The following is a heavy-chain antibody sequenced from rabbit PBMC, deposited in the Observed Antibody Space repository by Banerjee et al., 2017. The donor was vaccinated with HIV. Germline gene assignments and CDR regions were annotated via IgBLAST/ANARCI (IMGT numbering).Heavy chain of an antibody. V-gene: IGHV1S40*01. CDR3: ARDDAGVVGYDWDL. CDR1: GFTFTNYW. CDR2: INSSSRNV. D-gene: IGHD4-2*01. Sequence: QSLEESGGGLVKPGGTLTLTCTASGFTFTNYWMSWVRQAPGKGLEWIGCINSSSRNVVYASWATGRFTISKTSSTTVTLQMTSLTAADTATYFCARDDAGVVGYDWDLWGPGTLVTVS. J-gene: IGHJ4*01.